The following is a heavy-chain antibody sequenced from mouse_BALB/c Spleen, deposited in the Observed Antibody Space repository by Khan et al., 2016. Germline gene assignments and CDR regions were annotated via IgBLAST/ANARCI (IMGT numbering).Heavy chain of an antibody. CDR3: ASWDYGSSYFDY. J-gene: IGHJ2*01. CDR2: INTKTGEP. D-gene: IGHD1-1*01. V-gene: IGHV9-3*02. Sequence: QIQLVQSGPELKKPGETVKISCKASGYTFTNYGMNWVKQAPGKGVKWMGWINTKTGEPTYAEEFKGRFAFSLETSASTAYLQINNLKSEDTATYFCASWDYGSSYFDYWGQGTTLTVSS. CDR1: GYTFTNYG.